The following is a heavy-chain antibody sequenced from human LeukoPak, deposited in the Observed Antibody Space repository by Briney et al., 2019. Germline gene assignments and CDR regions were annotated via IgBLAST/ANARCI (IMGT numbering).Heavy chain of an antibody. CDR3: ASPLGFGGVIVAPFDY. V-gene: IGHV3-30*04. CDR1: GFTFSSYA. J-gene: IGHJ4*02. CDR2: ISYDGSNK. D-gene: IGHD3-16*02. Sequence: GGSLRLSCAASGFTFSSYAMHWVRQAPGKGLEWVAVISYDGSNKYYADSVKGRFTISRDNSKNTLYLQMNSLRAEDTAVYYCASPLGFGGVIVAPFDYWGREPWSPSPQ.